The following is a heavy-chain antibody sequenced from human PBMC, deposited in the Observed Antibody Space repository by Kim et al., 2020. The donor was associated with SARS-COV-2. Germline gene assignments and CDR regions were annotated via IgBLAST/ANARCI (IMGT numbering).Heavy chain of an antibody. V-gene: IGHV4-34*01. D-gene: IGHD4-17*01. CDR2: INHSGST. Sequence: SETLSLTCAVYGGSFSGYYWSWIRQPPGKGLEWIGEINHSGSTNYNPSLKSRVTISVDTSKNQFSLTPSTVTAADTAVSYCATDYGGNSGGPPVANYYYYGMDVWGQGTTVTVSS. CDR3: ATDYGGNSGGPPVANYYYYGMDV. J-gene: IGHJ6*01. CDR1: GGSFSGYY.